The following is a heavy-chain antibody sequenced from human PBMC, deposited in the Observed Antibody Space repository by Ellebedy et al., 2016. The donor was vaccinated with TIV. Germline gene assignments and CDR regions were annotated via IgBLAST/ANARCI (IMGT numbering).Heavy chain of an antibody. CDR2: INEDGTKK. V-gene: IGHV3-7*01. CDR3: ARAIYGASYL. D-gene: IGHD4-17*01. J-gene: IGHJ2*01. CDR1: GFTLNNYW. Sequence: GESLKISCTASGFTLNNYWMTWVRQAPGKGLEWVANINEDGTKKHYVDSVRGRFTISRDYAGNSLFLQMNSLEAEDTAVYYCARAIYGASYLWGRGTLVTVSS.